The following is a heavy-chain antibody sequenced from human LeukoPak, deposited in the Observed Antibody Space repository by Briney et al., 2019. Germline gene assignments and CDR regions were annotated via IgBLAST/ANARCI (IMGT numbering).Heavy chain of an antibody. J-gene: IGHJ3*02. V-gene: IGHV4-34*01. CDR1: GGSFSGYY. CDR2: INHSGGT. D-gene: IGHD4-17*01. Sequence: SETLSLTCAVYGGSFSGYYWSWIRQPPGKGLEWIWEINHSGGTNYNPSLKSRVTISVDTSKNQFSLKLSSVTAADTAVYYCARDSVTNPTDAFDIWGQGTMVTVSS. CDR3: ARDSVTNPTDAFDI.